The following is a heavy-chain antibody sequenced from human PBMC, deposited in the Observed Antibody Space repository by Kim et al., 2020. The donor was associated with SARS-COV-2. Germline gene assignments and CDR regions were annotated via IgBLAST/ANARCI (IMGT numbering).Heavy chain of an antibody. V-gene: IGHV3-21*01. J-gene: IGHJ3*02. Sequence: SVKGRFTISRDNAKNSLYLQMNSLRAEDTAVYYCARDSQLTMGGLDAFDIWGQGTMVTVSS. D-gene: IGHD3-10*01. CDR3: ARDSQLTMGGLDAFDI.